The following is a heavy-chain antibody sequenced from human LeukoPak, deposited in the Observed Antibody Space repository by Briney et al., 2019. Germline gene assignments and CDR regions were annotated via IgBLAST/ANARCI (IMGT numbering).Heavy chain of an antibody. CDR1: GGSISSYY. CDR2: IYYSGST. V-gene: IGHV4-59*08. Sequence: NPSDTLSVTCTVSGGSISSYYWSWIRQPPGKGLEWIGYIYYSGSTNYNPSLKSRVPISVDTSKNQFSLKLSSVTAADTAVYYCAGRDDIWGEGTKVTVSS. CDR3: AGRDDI. J-gene: IGHJ3*02.